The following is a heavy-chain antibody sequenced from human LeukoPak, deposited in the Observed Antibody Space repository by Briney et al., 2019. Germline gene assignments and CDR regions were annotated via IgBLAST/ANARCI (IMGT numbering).Heavy chain of an antibody. Sequence: SETLSLTCAVYGGSFSGYYWSWIRQPPGKGLEWIGEINHSGSTNYNPSLKSRVTISVDTSKNQFSLKLSSVTAADTAVYYCARHPPLTIFWSEGYMDVWGKGTTVTISS. CDR2: INHSGST. J-gene: IGHJ6*03. CDR1: GGSFSGYY. D-gene: IGHD3-9*01. V-gene: IGHV4-34*01. CDR3: ARHPPLTIFWSEGYMDV.